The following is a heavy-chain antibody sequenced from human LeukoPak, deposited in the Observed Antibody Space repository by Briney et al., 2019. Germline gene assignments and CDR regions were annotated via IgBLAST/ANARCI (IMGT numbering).Heavy chain of an antibody. CDR1: GYTFTSYG. CDR2: ISAYNGNT. CDR3: ARLGYCSSTSCRRFDP. D-gene: IGHD2-2*01. J-gene: IGHJ5*02. Sequence: GASVKVSCKASGYTFTSYGISWVRQAPGQGLEWMGWISAYNGNTNYAQKLQGRVTMTTDTSTSTAYMELRSLRSDDTAVYYCARLGYCSSTSCRRFDPWGQGTLVTVSS. V-gene: IGHV1-18*04.